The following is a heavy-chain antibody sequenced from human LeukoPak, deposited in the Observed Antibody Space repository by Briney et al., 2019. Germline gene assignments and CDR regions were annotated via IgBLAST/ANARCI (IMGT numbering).Heavy chain of an antibody. Sequence: GRSLRLSCAASAFTFRSYAMHWVRQAPGKGLEWVAAISYDETNKFYADSVKGRFTISRDNSKKTLFLQINSLRAEDTALYYCARDYCSRTSCLGMDVWGRGTTVTVSS. V-gene: IGHV3-30-3*01. CDR2: ISYDETNK. D-gene: IGHD2-2*01. CDR1: AFTFRSYA. J-gene: IGHJ6*02. CDR3: ARDYCSRTSCLGMDV.